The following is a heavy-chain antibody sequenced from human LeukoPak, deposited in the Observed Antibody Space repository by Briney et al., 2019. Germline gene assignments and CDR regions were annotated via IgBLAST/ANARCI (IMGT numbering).Heavy chain of an antibody. D-gene: IGHD6-13*01. CDR1: GYTFTSYG. CDR2: ISAYNGNT. CDR3: ARAYIAAARSVVTGAFDI. V-gene: IGHV1-18*01. J-gene: IGHJ3*02. Sequence: ASVKVSCKASGYTFTSYGISWVRQAPGQGLEWMGWISAYNGNTNYAQKLQGRVTMTTDTSTSTAYMELSRLRSDDTAVYYCARAYIAAARSVVTGAFDIWGQGTMVTVSS.